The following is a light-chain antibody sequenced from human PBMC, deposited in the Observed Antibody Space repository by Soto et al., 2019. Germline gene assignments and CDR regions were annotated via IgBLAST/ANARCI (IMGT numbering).Light chain of an antibody. CDR3: QQYNKWPWT. J-gene: IGKJ1*01. Sequence: VLTQSPCTLSSSPWEGATLSCKASQSVSSNLAWYQQKPGQAPRLLIYGASTRATGVPARFSGSGSGTEFTLTISSLQSEDFAIYYCQQYNKWPWTFGQGTKVDIK. CDR1: QSVSSN. CDR2: GAS. V-gene: IGKV3-15*01.